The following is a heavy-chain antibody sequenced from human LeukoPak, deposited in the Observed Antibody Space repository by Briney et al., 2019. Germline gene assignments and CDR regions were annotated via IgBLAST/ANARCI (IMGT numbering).Heavy chain of an antibody. J-gene: IGHJ4*02. CDR3: AKKIAVAGQNFDY. D-gene: IGHD6-19*01. V-gene: IGHV3-23*01. CDR2: ISGSGGST. Sequence: GGSLRLSCAASGFTFSTYGMSWVRQAPGKGLEWVSGISGSGGSTFYADSVKGRLTISRDNSKNTLYLQMNSLRVEDTAVYFCAKKIAVAGQNFDYWGQGTLVTVSS. CDR1: GFTFSTYG.